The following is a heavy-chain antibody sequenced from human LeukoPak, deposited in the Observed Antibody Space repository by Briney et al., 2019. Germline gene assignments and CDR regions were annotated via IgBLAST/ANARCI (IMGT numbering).Heavy chain of an antibody. D-gene: IGHD5-12*01. CDR1: GFTFSSYV. CDR3: AKVQYSDYDMNFDS. Sequence: PGGSLGLSCAASGFTFSSYVMSWVRQAPGMGLEWVSAIGGSDGNTYYADSVKGRFTISRDNSKNSLYLQINSLRADDTAVYYCAKVQYSDYDMNFDSWGQGTLVTVSS. CDR2: IGGSDGNT. J-gene: IGHJ4*02. V-gene: IGHV3-23*01.